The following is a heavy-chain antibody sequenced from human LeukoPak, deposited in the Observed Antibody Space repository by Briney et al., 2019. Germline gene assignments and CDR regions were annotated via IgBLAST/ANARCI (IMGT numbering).Heavy chain of an antibody. CDR1: GFTFSSYS. CDR3: ARDCVGDSPDYFLDY. J-gene: IGHJ4*02. CDR2: ISSSSSYI. D-gene: IGHD2/OR15-2a*01. Sequence: GGSLRLSCAASGFTFSSYSMNWVRQAPGKGLEWVSSISSSSSYIYYADSVKGRFTTSRDNAKNSLYLQMNSLRAEDTAVYYCARDCVGDSPDYFLDYWGRGTLVTVSS. V-gene: IGHV3-21*01.